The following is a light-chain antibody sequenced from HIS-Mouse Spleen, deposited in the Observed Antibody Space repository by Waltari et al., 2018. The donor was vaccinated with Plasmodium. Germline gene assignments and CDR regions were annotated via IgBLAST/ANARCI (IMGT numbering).Light chain of an antibody. Sequence: QSALTQPPSVSGSPGQSVTISCTGTSSDVGSYNRVSWYQQPPGTAPKLMIYEVSNRPPGVPDRFSGSKSGNTASLTISGIQAEDEADYYCSSYTSSSTVVFGGGTKLTVL. CDR2: EVS. J-gene: IGLJ2*01. V-gene: IGLV2-18*02. CDR3: SSYTSSSTVV. CDR1: SSDVGSYNR.